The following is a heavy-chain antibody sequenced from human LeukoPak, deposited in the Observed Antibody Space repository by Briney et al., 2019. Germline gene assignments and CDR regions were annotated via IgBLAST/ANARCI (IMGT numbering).Heavy chain of an antibody. CDR2: ISGSGGST. J-gene: IGHJ4*02. CDR1: GFTFSSYA. CDR3: AKDRSVAGTHDY. Sequence: PGGSLRLSCAASGFTFSSYAMSWVRQAPGKGLEWVSAISGSGGSTYYADSVKGRFTISRDNSKNTLYLRMNSLRAEDTAVCYCAKDRSVAGTHDYWGQGTLVTVSS. D-gene: IGHD6-19*01. V-gene: IGHV3-23*01.